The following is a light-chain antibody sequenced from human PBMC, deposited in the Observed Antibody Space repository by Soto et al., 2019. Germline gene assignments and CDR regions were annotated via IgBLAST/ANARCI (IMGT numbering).Light chain of an antibody. J-gene: IGKJ4*01. V-gene: IGKV3-15*01. CDR2: GAS. CDR1: QSVSTN. Sequence: ERVMTQSPATLSVSPGERATLSCRASQSVSTNLAWYQQKPGQAPRLLIYGASTRATGIPARFSGSGSGTEFTLTISSLQSEDFAVYYWQQYNNWPLTFGGGTKVEIK. CDR3: QQYNNWPLT.